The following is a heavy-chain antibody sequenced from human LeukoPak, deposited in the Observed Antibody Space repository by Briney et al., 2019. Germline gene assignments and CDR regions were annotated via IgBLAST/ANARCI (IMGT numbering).Heavy chain of an antibody. CDR2: ISGSGGST. CDR3: AKRSGDSYFLDS. CDR1: GFIFSRYA. J-gene: IGHJ4*02. V-gene: IGHV3-23*01. Sequence: GGSLRLSCAASGFIFSRYAMTWVRQAPGKGLEWVSSISGSGGSTYYADSVKGRFTISRDTSKSTLYLQMSSLRGEDTAVYYCAKRSGDSYFLDSWGQGTLVTVSS. D-gene: IGHD2-15*01.